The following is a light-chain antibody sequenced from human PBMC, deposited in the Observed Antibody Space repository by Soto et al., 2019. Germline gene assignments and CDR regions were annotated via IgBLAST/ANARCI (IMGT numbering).Light chain of an antibody. V-gene: IGKV1-33*01. J-gene: IGKJ5*01. CDR3: QQYDILPIT. Sequence: DVQITQSKSSLFASVGDRVTITFQATQDINIYLNWHQQKPGKAPNLLIYDASNLEIGVPSRFSGSGSGTHFTFTISSLQTEDIGTYYCQQYDILPITFGRGARLAIK. CDR2: DAS. CDR1: QDINIY.